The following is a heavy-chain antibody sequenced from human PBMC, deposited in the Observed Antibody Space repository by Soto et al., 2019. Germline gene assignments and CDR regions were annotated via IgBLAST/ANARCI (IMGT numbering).Heavy chain of an antibody. D-gene: IGHD1-1*01. CDR2: ISGSSTII. V-gene: IGHV3-48*02. CDR3: ARGELDRTIDY. J-gene: IGHJ4*02. Sequence: EVQLVESGGGSVQPGGSLRLSCAASGFTLSSRSMNWVRQAPGKGLEWVAYISGSSTIIYYADSVKGRFTISRDNAKKAVYLQMNSLRDEDTAVYYCARGELDRTIDYWGQGTLVTVSS. CDR1: GFTLSSRS.